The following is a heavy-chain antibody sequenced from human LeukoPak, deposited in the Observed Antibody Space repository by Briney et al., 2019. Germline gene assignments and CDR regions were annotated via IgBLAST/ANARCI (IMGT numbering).Heavy chain of an antibody. CDR3: AREDYSNSLKNVGDS. J-gene: IGHJ4*02. CDR2: INPNSGGT. CDR1: GYTFTGYY. V-gene: IGHV1-2*02. Sequence: GASVKVSCKASGYTFTGYYMHWVRQAPGQGLEWMGWINPNSGGTNYAQKFQGRVTMTRDTSISTAYMELSRLRSDDTAIYYCAREDYSNSLKNVGDSWGQGTLVTVSS. D-gene: IGHD4-11*01.